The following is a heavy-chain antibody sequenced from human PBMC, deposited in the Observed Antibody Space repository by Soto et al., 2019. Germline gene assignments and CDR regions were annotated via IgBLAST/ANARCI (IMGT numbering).Heavy chain of an antibody. CDR1: GFTFSSYA. D-gene: IGHD2-15*01. V-gene: IGHV3-23*01. Sequence: EVQLLESGGGLVQPGGSLRLSCAASGFTFSSYAMSWVRQAPGKGLEWVSAISGSGGSTYYADSVKGRFTISRDKSKNTLYLQMNSLRAEDRAVYYCAKESPLCGGSYYWYFDLWGRGTLVTVSS. J-gene: IGHJ2*01. CDR3: AKESPLCGGSYYWYFDL. CDR2: ISGSGGST.